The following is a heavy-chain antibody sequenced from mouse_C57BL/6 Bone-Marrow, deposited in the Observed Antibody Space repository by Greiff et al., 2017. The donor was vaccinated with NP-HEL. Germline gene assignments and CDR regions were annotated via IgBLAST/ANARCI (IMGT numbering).Heavy chain of an antibody. CDR3: ATPKIYYDYDGFAY. V-gene: IGHV1-74*01. D-gene: IGHD2-4*01. CDR2: IHPSDSDT. CDR1: GYTFTSYW. J-gene: IGHJ3*01. Sequence: QVQLKQPGAELVKPGASVKVSCKASGYTFTSYWMHWVKQRPGQGLEWIGRIHPSDSDTNYNQKFKGKATLTVDKSSSTAYMQLSSLTSEDSAVYYCATPKIYYDYDGFAYWGQGTLVTVSA.